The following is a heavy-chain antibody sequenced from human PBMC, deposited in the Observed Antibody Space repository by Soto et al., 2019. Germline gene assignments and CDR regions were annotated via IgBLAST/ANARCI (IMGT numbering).Heavy chain of an antibody. V-gene: IGHV4-59*01. CDR3: ARKSFYYDSSGSLYYYGMDV. CDR2: IYYSGST. J-gene: IGHJ6*02. Sequence: SETLSLTCTVSGGSISSNYWSWIRQPPGKGLEWIGYIYYSGSTNYNPSLKSRVTISVDTSKNQFSLKLSSVTAADTAVYYCARKSFYYDSSGSLYYYGMDVWGQGTTVTVSS. CDR1: GGSISSNY. D-gene: IGHD3-22*01.